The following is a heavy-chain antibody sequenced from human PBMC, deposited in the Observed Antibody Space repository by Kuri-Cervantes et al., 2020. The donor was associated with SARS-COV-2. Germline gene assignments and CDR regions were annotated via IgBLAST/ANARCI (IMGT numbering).Heavy chain of an antibody. J-gene: IGHJ4*02. CDR1: GFTFSSYG. CDR2: IKSKTDGGTT. V-gene: IGHV3-15*07. Sequence: GESLKISCAASGFTFSSYGMNWVRQAPGKGLEWVGRIKSKTDGGTTDYAAPVKGRFTISRDDSKNTLYLQMNSLKTEDTAVYYCTTWGGSGTVGYWGQGTLVTVSS. CDR3: TTWGGSGTVGY. D-gene: IGHD6-13*01.